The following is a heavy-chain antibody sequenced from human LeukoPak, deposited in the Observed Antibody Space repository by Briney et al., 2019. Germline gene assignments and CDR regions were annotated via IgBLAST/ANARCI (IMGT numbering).Heavy chain of an antibody. CDR2: ISYDGSNK. D-gene: IGHD3-10*01. V-gene: IGHV3-30*18. CDR3: AKAVTSDYHSLYYNYYMDV. Sequence: GGSLRLSCAASGFTFRSYAMHWVREAPGKGLEWVAVISYDGSNKYFGDSVKGRFTISRDNSKNTLYLQMDSLRAEDTAIYYCAKAVTSDYHSLYYNYYMDVWGKGTTVTVSS. CDR1: GFTFRSYA. J-gene: IGHJ6*03.